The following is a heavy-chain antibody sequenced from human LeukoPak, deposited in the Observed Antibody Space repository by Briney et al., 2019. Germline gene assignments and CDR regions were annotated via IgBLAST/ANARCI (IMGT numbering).Heavy chain of an antibody. D-gene: IGHD6-19*01. CDR3: ARASSGWYFDY. J-gene: IGHJ4*02. CDR1: GFTVSSNY. CDR2: IYSGGST. V-gene: IGHV3-53*01. Sequence: GGSLRLSCAASGFTVSSNYMSWVRQAPGKGLEWVSVIYSGGSTYYADSVKGRFTISRDNSKNTLYLQTNSLRAEDTAVYYCARASSGWYFDYWGQGTLVTVSS.